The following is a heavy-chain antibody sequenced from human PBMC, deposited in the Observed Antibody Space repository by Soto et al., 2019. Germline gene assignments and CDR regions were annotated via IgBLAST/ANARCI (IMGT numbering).Heavy chain of an antibody. Sequence: GESLKISCKGSGYSFTSYWIGCVRQMPGKGLEWMVIIYPGDSDTRYSPSFQGQVTISADKSISTAYLQWSSLKASDTAMYYCARLNYDILTGYFNVNGMDVWGQGTTVTVSS. CDR1: GYSFTSYW. D-gene: IGHD3-9*01. J-gene: IGHJ6*02. V-gene: IGHV5-51*01. CDR3: ARLNYDILTGYFNVNGMDV. CDR2: IYPGDSDT.